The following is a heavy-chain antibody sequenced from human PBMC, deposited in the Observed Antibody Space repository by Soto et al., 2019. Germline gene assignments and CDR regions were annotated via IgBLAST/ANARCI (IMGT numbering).Heavy chain of an antibody. J-gene: IGHJ4*02. V-gene: IGHV4-34*01. D-gene: IGHD2-15*01. CDR1: GGSFSGYY. CDR3: ASAALYCSGGSCQEHDY. Sequence: TSETLSLTCAVYGGSFSGYYWSWIRQPPGKGLEWIGEINHSGSTNYNPSLKSRVTISVDTSKNQFSLKLSSVTAADTAVYYCASAALYCSGGSCQEHDYWGQGTLVTVSS. CDR2: INHSGST.